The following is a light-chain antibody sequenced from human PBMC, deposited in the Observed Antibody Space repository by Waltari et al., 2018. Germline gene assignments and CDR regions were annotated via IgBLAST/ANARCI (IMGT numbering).Light chain of an antibody. Sequence: DIQMTQSPSSLSASVGARVPIICRASQGISNSLAWYQQKPGKAPKLLLYAASNLESGVPSRFSGSGSGTDYTLTISSLQPEDFATYYCQQYYGTPALTFGGGTKVEIK. V-gene: IGKV1-NL1*01. CDR3: QQYYGTPALT. CDR2: AAS. J-gene: IGKJ4*01. CDR1: QGISNS.